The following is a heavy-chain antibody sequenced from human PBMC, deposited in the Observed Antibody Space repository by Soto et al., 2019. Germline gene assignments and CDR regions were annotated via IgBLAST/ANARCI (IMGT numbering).Heavy chain of an antibody. J-gene: IGHJ4*02. CDR2: INHSGST. Sequence: SSETLSLTCAVYGGSFSGYYWSWIRQPPGKGLEWIGEINHSGSTNYNPSLKSRVTISVDTSKNQFPLKLSSVTATDTAVYYCQAVAGPFDYWGQGTLVTVSS. D-gene: IGHD6-19*01. CDR1: GGSFSGYY. V-gene: IGHV4-34*01. CDR3: QAVAGPFDY.